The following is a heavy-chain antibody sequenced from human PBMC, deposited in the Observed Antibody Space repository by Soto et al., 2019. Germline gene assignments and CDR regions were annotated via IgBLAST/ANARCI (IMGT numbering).Heavy chain of an antibody. CDR2: IIPILGIA. V-gene: IGHV1-69*02. Sequence: QVQLVQSGAEVKKPGSSVKVSCKASGGTFSSYTISWVRQAPGQGLEWMGRIIPILGIANYAQKFQGRVTITADKSTSTGCMELRRLRSEDRAVYYCARVGNSSGYYEGWFDPWGQEALGTVSS. CDR1: GGTFSSYT. J-gene: IGHJ5*02. D-gene: IGHD3-22*01. CDR3: ARVGNSSGYYEGWFDP.